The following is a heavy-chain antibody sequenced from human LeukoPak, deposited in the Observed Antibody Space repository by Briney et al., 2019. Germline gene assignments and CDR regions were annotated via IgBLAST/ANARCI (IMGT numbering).Heavy chain of an antibody. CDR1: GYTYTSYG. CDR2: ISAYNGNT. D-gene: IGHD2-2*01. V-gene: IGHV1-18*01. Sequence: GASVKVSCKASGYTYTSYGISWVRQAPGQGLEWMGWISAYNGNTNYAQKLQGRVTMTTDTSTSTAYMELRSRRSDDTAVYYCARVNQLLRLFDYWGQGTLVTVSS. CDR3: ARVNQLLRLFDY. J-gene: IGHJ4*02.